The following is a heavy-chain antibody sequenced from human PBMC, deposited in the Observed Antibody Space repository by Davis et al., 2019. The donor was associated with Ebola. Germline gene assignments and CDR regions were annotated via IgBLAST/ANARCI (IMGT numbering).Heavy chain of an antibody. V-gene: IGHV3-15*07. J-gene: IGHJ4*02. CDR2: IKFKADGGTT. D-gene: IGHD6-19*01. CDR1: GLTFSNDW. CDR3: TTDGPSGWIRLCDN. Sequence: GESLKISCAASGLTFSNDWMNWVRQAPGKGLEWVGRIKFKADGGTTDYAAPVKGRFTISRDDSKNTLYLQMNSLKIEDTAVYYCTTDGPSGWIRLCDNWGQGTLVTVSS.